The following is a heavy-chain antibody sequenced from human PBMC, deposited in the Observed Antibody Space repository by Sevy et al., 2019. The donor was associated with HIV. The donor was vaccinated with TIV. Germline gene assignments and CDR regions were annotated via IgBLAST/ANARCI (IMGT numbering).Heavy chain of an antibody. V-gene: IGHV4-59*11. CDR2: IYDSGST. CDR1: GGSISGHF. CDR3: ARGAATDYYDTSGFSPSLDQ. J-gene: IGHJ4*02. D-gene: IGHD3-22*01. Sequence: SETLSLTCTVSGGSISGHFWSWIRQPPGKGLEWIAYIYDSGSTNYNASLRGRVTIAVDTSKNQCSLGLSSVTAADTAVYYCARGAATDYYDTSGFSPSLDQWGQGILVTVSS.